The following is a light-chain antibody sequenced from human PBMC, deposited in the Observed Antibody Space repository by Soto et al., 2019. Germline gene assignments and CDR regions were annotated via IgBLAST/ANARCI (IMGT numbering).Light chain of an antibody. V-gene: IGLV2-14*02. Sequence: QAALTQPAPLSWSSWQSVTISFPGTRSEVGRYKLFSWYQQHPGKAPKLMIYEVSKRPSGVSNRFSGSKSGNTASLTISGLQAEDEADYYCCSYTSSSTIFGTGTKVTVL. J-gene: IGLJ1*01. CDR3: CSYTSSSTI. CDR2: EVS. CDR1: RSEVGRYKL.